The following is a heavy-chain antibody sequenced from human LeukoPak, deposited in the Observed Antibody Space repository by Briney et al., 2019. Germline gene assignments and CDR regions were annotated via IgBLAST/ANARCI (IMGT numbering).Heavy chain of an antibody. Sequence: SETLSLTCTVSGASISGYLWTWIRQPPGKGLEWIGYVYDNGDTNYHPSFTGRVSISVDVSKNQFSLKLTSVLAADTADYFCARLSDYDVDTSHYMDVWGKGTTVTVSS. J-gene: IGHJ6*03. CDR3: ARLSDYDVDTSHYMDV. CDR1: GASISGYL. V-gene: IGHV4-59*01. D-gene: IGHD3-22*01. CDR2: VYDNGDT.